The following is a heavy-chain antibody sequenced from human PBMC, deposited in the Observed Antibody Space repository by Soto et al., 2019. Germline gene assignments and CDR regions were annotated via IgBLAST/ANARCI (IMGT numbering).Heavy chain of an antibody. V-gene: IGHV1-2*02. D-gene: IGHD6-13*01. J-gene: IGHJ6*02. CDR3: TRRPIWRPQLVQDYGLDV. CDR2: VNPNNGDT. CDR1: GYPFTGYY. Sequence: ASVKVSRKASGYPFTGYYMHWVRQAPGQGPEWMGWVNPNNGDTHYVQKFQGRVTMTGDTSISTAYMELNNQASGATALYYCTRRPIWRPQLVQDYGLDVWGQGITVTVSS.